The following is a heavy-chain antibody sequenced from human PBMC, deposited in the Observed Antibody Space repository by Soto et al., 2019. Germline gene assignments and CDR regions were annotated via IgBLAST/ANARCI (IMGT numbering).Heavy chain of an antibody. CDR3: AEDGEAYSYTHLDY. D-gene: IGHD5-18*01. CDR2: FSSSGNSK. J-gene: IGHJ4*02. Sequence: PGGSLRLSCAASGFTFTNYVMSWVRQAPGRGLEWVSAFSSSGNSKYYADSVKGRFTISRDNSKNTLYLQMNGLRAEDTAIYYCAEDGEAYSYTHLDYWGQGTLVTVSS. CDR1: GFTFTNYV. V-gene: IGHV3-23*01.